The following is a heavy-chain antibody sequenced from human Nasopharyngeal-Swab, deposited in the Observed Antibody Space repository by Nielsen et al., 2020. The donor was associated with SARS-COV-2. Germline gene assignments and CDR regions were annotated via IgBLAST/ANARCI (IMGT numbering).Heavy chain of an antibody. J-gene: IGHJ4*02. CDR1: GFTFSSYA. V-gene: IGHV3-23*01. D-gene: IGHD6-19*01. Sequence: GGSLRLSCAASGFTFSSYAMSWVRRAPGKGLEWVSIISGSGDTTYYADSVNDRFTISRDNSKNTLYLQMNSLRAEDTAVYYCAKARGWYFVYWGQGTLVTVSS. CDR2: ISGSGDTT. CDR3: AKARGWYFVY.